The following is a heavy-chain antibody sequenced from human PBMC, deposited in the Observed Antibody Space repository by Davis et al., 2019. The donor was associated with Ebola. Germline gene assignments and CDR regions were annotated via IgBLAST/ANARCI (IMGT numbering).Heavy chain of an antibody. CDR1: GFIFTNYA. Sequence: PGGSLRLSCEASGFIFTNYAMTWVRQAPGQGLEWVSMITGSGESTYYADSVKDRFVISRDNSRSTVDLQMNNVRAEDTAVYYCVKRIMNWPFDFWGQGTPVTVSS. J-gene: IGHJ4*02. D-gene: IGHD2-21*01. CDR2: ITGSGEST. CDR3: VKRIMNWPFDF. V-gene: IGHV3-23*01.